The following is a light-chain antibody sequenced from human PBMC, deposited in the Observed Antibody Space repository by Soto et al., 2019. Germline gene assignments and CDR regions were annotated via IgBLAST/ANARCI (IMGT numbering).Light chain of an antibody. V-gene: IGKV1-9*01. CDR3: QQLDDYPLT. Sequence: DIQLTQLPSLLSASVGDRVTITCRASQGVRSYLAWYQQRPGKAPNLLIHSASTLQSGAPSGFSGSGSGTEFTLTIICLQPEDFATYYCQQLDDYPLTFGGGTKVDIK. CDR1: QGVRSY. CDR2: SAS. J-gene: IGKJ4*01.